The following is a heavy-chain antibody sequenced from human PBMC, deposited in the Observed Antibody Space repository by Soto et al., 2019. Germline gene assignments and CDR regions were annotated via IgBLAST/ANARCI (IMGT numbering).Heavy chain of an antibody. V-gene: IGHV4-59*01. Sequence: QVQLQESGPGLVKPSETLSLTCTVSGGSISSYYWSWIRQPPGKGLEWIGYIYYSGSTNYNPSLKSRGTISVDTSKNQFSLKLSSVTAADTAVYYCASVNCTNGVCTNDYWGQGTLVTVSS. CDR3: ASVNCTNGVCTNDY. CDR1: GGSISSYY. D-gene: IGHD2-8*01. CDR2: IYYSGST. J-gene: IGHJ4*02.